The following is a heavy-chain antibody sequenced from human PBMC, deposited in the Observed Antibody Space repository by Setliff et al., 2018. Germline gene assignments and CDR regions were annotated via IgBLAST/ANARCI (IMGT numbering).Heavy chain of an antibody. J-gene: IGHJ6*03. Sequence: ASVKVSCKGSGYTFSTYAIIWMRQAPGQGLEWMGWINTNTGNPSYAQGFTGRFVFSLDTSVSTAYLQISSLKAEDTAIYYCARGSRFGTIVYRGDYYLDVWGKGTMVTVSS. V-gene: IGHV7-4-1*02. CDR3: ARGSRFGTIVYRGDYYLDV. CDR2: INTNTGNP. D-gene: IGHD3-10*01. CDR1: GYTFSTYA.